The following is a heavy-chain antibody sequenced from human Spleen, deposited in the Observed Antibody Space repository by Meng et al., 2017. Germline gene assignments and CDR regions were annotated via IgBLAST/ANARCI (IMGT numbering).Heavy chain of an antibody. Sequence: GGSLRLSCAASGFSVSHNYMSWVRQAPGKGLEWVSVIYSGGNTYYADSVKGRFTISRDNSKNTLYVQMNSLRAEDTAVYYCARDEHDSSGYYWDYWGQGTLVTVSS. V-gene: IGHV3-53*01. CDR3: ARDEHDSSGYYWDY. CDR1: GFSVSHNY. D-gene: IGHD3-22*01. CDR2: IYSGGNT. J-gene: IGHJ4*02.